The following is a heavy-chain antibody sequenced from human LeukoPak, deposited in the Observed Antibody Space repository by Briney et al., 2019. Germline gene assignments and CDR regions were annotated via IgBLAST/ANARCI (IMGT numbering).Heavy chain of an antibody. CDR3: AASGTWVYFAY. CDR2: IYYTGST. CDR1: DGSISSFY. J-gene: IGHJ4*02. Sequence: PSETLSLTCTVSDGSISSFYWSWIRQPPGKGLEWIGYIYYTGSTNYNPSLKSRVTISIDTSKNQFSLKLNSVTAADTAVYYCAASGTWVYFAYWGQGTLVTVSS. V-gene: IGHV4-59*01. D-gene: IGHD2-15*01.